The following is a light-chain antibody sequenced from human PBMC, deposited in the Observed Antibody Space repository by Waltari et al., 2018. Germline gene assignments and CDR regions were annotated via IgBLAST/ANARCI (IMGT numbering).Light chain of an antibody. V-gene: IGKV1-5*03. CDR2: KAS. CDR3: LEYTAYSHT. Sequence: ITCRASQNISSWLAWYQQKPGKAPKLLIYKASNLESGVPSRFSGTGSATEFTLTISSLQPDDFAAYYCLEYTAYSHTFGQGTKLDIK. CDR1: QNISSW. J-gene: IGKJ2*01.